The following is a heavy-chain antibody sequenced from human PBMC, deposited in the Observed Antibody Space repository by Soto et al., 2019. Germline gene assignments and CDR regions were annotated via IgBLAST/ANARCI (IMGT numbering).Heavy chain of an antibody. CDR3: ARCLVITAPRYFDL. Sequence: SETLSLTCTVSGGSISSYYWSWIRQPPGKGLEWIGYIYYSGSTNYNPSLKSRVTISVDTSKNQFSLKLTSVIVADTAVYYCARCLVITAPRYFDLWGRGTLVTVSS. D-gene: IGHD2-15*01. V-gene: IGHV4-59*08. J-gene: IGHJ2*01. CDR1: GGSISSYY. CDR2: IYYSGST.